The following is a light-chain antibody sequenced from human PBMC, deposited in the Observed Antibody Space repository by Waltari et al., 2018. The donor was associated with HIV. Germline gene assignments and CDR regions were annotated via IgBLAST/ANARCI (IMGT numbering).Light chain of an antibody. CDR2: EVK. CDR1: RNDVGNYAY. V-gene: IGLV2-8*01. Sequence: QSALTQPPSASGSPGQSVTISCTGTRNDVGNYAYVSWYQQHPGKVPRPRICEVKRRPSGGPDRFSGHKSDNTASRTVSGLQAEDEADYYCSSYAGRNNRLVFGGGTKLTVL. CDR3: SSYAGRNNRLV. J-gene: IGLJ2*01.